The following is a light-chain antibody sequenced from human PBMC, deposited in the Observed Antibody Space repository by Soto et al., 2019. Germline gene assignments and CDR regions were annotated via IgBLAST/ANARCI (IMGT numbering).Light chain of an antibody. CDR2: KAS. Sequence: DIQMTQSPSTLSGSVGDRVTITCRASQTISSWLAWYQQKPGKAPKLLIYKASTLKSGVPSRFSGSGSGTEFTLTIASLQPEDFSTYYCQQSDSTPYTFGQGTKVDI. J-gene: IGKJ2*01. CDR1: QTISSW. CDR3: QQSDSTPYT. V-gene: IGKV1-5*03.